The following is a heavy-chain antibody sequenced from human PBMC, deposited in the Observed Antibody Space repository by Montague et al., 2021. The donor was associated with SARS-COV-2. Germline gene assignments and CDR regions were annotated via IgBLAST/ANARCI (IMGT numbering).Heavy chain of an antibody. Sequence: SETLSLTCAVSGGSISTSNWWTWVRQPPGKGLQRIGESYPDGRTNYNPXXKSRVTISLDKSKNQFSLHLTSVTTADTAIYYCARDHDDCSGCFDCWGPGTLVTVSS. V-gene: IGHV4-4*02. D-gene: IGHD3-22*01. J-gene: IGHJ4*02. CDR3: ARDHDDCSGCFDC. CDR1: GGSISTSNW. CDR2: SYPDGRT.